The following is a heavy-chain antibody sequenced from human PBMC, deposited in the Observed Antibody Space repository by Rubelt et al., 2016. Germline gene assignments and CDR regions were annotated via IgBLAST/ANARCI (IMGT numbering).Heavy chain of an antibody. D-gene: IGHD4-17*01. CDR3: ARQVGDHVDY. J-gene: IGHJ4*02. CDR1: GGSISSSSYY. V-gene: IGHV4-39*01. Sequence: QLQLQESGPGLVKPSETLSLTCTVSGGSISSSSYYWGWIRHPPGKGLEWIGNICYSGRTYYNPSLKSRVTISVDSAKNQLSRSVSSVTAADTYVYYCARQVGDHVDYWGQGTLATVSS. CDR2: ICYSGRT.